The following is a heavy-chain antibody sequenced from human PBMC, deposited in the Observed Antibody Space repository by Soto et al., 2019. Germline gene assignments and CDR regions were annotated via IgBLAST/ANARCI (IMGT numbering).Heavy chain of an antibody. D-gene: IGHD3-16*02. Sequence: GGSLRLSCAASGFTFDDYAMHWVRQAPGKGLVWVSGISWNSGSIGYADSVKGRFTISRDNAKNSLYLQMNSLRAEDTAVYYCAKDLGVITFGGVIVTAFDYWGQGTLVTVSS. CDR3: AKDLGVITFGGVIVTAFDY. CDR2: ISWNSGSI. CDR1: GFTFDDYA. J-gene: IGHJ4*02. V-gene: IGHV3-9*01.